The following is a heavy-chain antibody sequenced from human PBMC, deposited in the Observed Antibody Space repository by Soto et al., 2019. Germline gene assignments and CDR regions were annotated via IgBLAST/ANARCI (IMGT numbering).Heavy chain of an antibody. CDR2: IFYTGST. V-gene: IGHV4-31*03. CDR3: ARLDYGDSAFDS. D-gene: IGHD4-17*01. J-gene: IGHJ4*02. Sequence: SETLSLTCSVSGGSINSASYHWSWLRQHPGKGLEFIGYIFYTGSTYYNPSLETRVTISVDTSKNHVSLRLNAVTAADTAVYYCARLDYGDSAFDSWGRGTLVTVSS. CDR1: GGSINSASYH.